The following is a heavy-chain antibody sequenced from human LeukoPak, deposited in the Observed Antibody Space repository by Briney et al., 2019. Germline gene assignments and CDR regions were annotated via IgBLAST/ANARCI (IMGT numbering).Heavy chain of an antibody. CDR2: INHSGST. Sequence: SETLSLTCAVYGGSFSGYYWSWIRQPPGKGLEWIGEINHSGSTNYNPSLKSRVTISVDTPKNQFSLKLSSVTAADTAVYYCARAEQRGSYYDFWSGYYRDYYFDYWGQGTLVTVSS. V-gene: IGHV4-34*01. D-gene: IGHD3-3*01. CDR3: ARAEQRGSYYDFWSGYYRDYYFDY. J-gene: IGHJ4*02. CDR1: GGSFSGYY.